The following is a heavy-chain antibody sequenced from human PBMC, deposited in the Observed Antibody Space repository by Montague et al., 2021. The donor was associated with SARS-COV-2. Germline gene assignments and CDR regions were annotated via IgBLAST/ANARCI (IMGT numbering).Heavy chain of an antibody. CDR3: TRGIDSYKTGY. CDR2: LFHIETA. Sequence: SETLSLTCTVSDGSVISTYPRWHWLRQSPGRGLEWNGGYLFHIETADYHASLRSRVTISVDTSKNQFSLKLTSVTAADTAVYYCTRGIDSYKTGYWGQGIQVSVSS. D-gene: IGHD6-13*01. V-gene: IGHV4-61*01. J-gene: IGHJ4*02. CDR1: DGSVISTYPR.